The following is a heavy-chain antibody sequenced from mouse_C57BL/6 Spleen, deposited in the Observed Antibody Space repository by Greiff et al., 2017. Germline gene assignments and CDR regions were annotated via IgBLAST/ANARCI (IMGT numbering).Heavy chain of an antibody. CDR1: GFSLTSYG. CDR2: IWRGGST. Sequence: VKLVESGPGLVQPSQSLSITCTVSGFSLTSYGVHWVRQSPGKGLEWLGVIWRGGSTDYNAAFMSRLSITKDNSKSQVFFKMNSLQADDTAIYYCAKEASYGSSYFDYWGQGTTLTVSS. CDR3: AKEASYGSSYFDY. J-gene: IGHJ2*01. D-gene: IGHD1-1*01. V-gene: IGHV2-5*01.